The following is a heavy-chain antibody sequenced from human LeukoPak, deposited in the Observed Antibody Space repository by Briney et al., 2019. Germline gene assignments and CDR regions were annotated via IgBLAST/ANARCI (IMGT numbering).Heavy chain of an antibody. J-gene: IGHJ4*02. V-gene: IGHV3-21*01. CDR3: AKDPRGSGWLDY. D-gene: IGHD6-19*01. CDR2: ITSTSGYI. Sequence: GGSLRLSCAASGFAFSTYSMNWVRQAPGKGLEWVSSITSTSGYIYYAESVKGRFTISRDNSKNTLYLQMNSLRAEDTAVYYCAKDPRGSGWLDYWGQGTLVTVSS. CDR1: GFAFSTYS.